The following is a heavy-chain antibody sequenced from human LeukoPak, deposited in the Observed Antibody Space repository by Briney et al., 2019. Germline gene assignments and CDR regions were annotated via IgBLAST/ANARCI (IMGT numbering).Heavy chain of an antibody. Sequence: PGGSLTLSCAASGFSFSSYGLHWVRQAPGKGLEWVAFIRYDGNYADSVKGRFTISRDNSKNTPSLQMNSLGAEDTAVYYCAKGTYNYFDSWGQGTLVTVSS. CDR2: IRYDG. V-gene: IGHV3-30*02. D-gene: IGHD2-2*01. CDR3: AKGTYNYFDS. J-gene: IGHJ4*02. CDR1: GFSFSSYG.